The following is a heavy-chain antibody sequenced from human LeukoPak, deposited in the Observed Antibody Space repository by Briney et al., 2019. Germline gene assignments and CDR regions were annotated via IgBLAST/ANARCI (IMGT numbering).Heavy chain of an antibody. V-gene: IGHV1-69*05. Sequence: SVKVSCKAPGGTFSSYAISWVRQAPGQGLEWMGRIIPIFGTANYAQKFQGRVTITTDESTSTAYMELSSLRSEDTAVYYCARSPKGYYDTFDYWGQGTLVTVSS. CDR2: IIPIFGTA. CDR1: GGTFSSYA. CDR3: ARSPKGYYDTFDY. D-gene: IGHD3-22*01. J-gene: IGHJ4*02.